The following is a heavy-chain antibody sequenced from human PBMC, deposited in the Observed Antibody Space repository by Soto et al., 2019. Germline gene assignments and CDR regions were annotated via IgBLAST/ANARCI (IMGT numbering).Heavy chain of an antibody. Sequence: SETLSLTCTVSGGSISSSSYYWSWIRQPPGKGLEWIGYIYYSGSTYYNPSLKSRVTISVDTSKNQFSLKLSSVTAADTAVYYCARGKYSGSYYDWFDPWGQGTLVTVSS. J-gene: IGHJ5*02. CDR3: ARGKYSGSYYDWFDP. V-gene: IGHV4-39*01. D-gene: IGHD1-26*01. CDR1: GGSISSSSYY. CDR2: IYYSGST.